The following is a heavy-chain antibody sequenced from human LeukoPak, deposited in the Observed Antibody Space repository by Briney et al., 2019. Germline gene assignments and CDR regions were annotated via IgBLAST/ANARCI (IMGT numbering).Heavy chain of an antibody. V-gene: IGHV3-48*01. CDR1: GFTFSSYS. J-gene: IGHJ6*03. Sequence: GGSLRLSCAASGFTFSSYSMNWVRQAPGGGLEWVSYISRGSGTIYYADSVKGRFTISRDNAKNSLYLQINSLRAEDTAVYYCARDSVQDSYYYYMDVWGKGTTVTVSS. CDR2: ISRGSGTI. CDR3: ARDSVQDSYYYYMDV. D-gene: IGHD1-1*01.